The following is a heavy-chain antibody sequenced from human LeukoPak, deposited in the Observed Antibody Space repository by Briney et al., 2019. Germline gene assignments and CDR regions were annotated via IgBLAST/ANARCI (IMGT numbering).Heavy chain of an antibody. J-gene: IGHJ4*02. V-gene: IGHV3-23*01. CDR3: AKDFRDGSSSFDY. Sequence: GRSLRLSCAASGFTFSGYAMSWARQAPGKGLEWVSAISGSGGSTYYADSVKGRFTISRDNSKNTLYLQMNSLRAEDTAVYYCAKDFRDGSSSFDYWGQGTLVTVSS. CDR2: ISGSGGST. CDR1: GFTFSGYA. D-gene: IGHD6-6*01.